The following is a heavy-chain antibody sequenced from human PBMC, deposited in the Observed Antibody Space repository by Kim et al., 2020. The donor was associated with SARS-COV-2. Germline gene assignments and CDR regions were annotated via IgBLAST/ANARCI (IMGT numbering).Heavy chain of an antibody. V-gene: IGHV3-74*01. Sequence: GGSLRLSCAASGFTFSTYWMHWVRQAPGKGLVWVSRINTDGSSASYADSVKGRFTVSRDNAKNTLYLQMNSLGAEDTAVYYCAMPSMGAAALDYWGQGTLVTVSS. D-gene: IGHD6-13*01. CDR2: INTDGSSA. CDR1: GFTFSTYW. J-gene: IGHJ4*02. CDR3: AMPSMGAAALDY.